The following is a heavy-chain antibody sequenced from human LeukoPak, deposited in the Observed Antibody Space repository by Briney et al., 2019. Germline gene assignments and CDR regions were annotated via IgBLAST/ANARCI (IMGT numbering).Heavy chain of an antibody. CDR3: ARDQSTTALSEY. J-gene: IGHJ4*02. CDR2: ITGGHGVT. Sequence: PGGSLRLSCAASGFTFSAYTLTWVRQVPGKRPEWLSAITGGHGVTYYADSVRGRFTISRDNSRNTLYLQMTGLTAEDTAVYYCARDQSTTALSEYWGQGTLVAVSS. CDR1: GFTFSAYT. V-gene: IGHV3-23*01. D-gene: IGHD1-7*01.